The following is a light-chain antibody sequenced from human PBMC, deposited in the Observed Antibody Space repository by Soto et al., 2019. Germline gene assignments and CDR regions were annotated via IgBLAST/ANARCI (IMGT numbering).Light chain of an antibody. CDR1: QGIRDD. CDR3: LQQNNYPWT. J-gene: IGKJ1*01. Sequence: DIHLTRSPCSLSASVGDRVTITCRASQGIRDDLGWCQQKPGKAPKRLIYAASNLQSGVPSRLSGSGSGTEFSLTISSLQPEDVATHYCLQQNNYPWTFGQGTKVDIK. CDR2: AAS. V-gene: IGKV1-17*01.